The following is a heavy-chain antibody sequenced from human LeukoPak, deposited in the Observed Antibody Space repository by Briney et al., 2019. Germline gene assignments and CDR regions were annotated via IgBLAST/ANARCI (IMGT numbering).Heavy chain of an antibody. V-gene: IGHV3-21*01. CDR2: ISSSSSYI. Sequence: GGSLRLSCAASGFTFSSYSMSWVRQAPGKGLEWVSSISSSSSYIYYADSVKGRFTISRDNAKNSLYLQMNSLRAEDTAVYYCARDQVFYCSGGSCYGMDVWGQGTTVTVSS. CDR3: ARDQVFYCSGGSCYGMDV. CDR1: GFTFSSYS. D-gene: IGHD2-15*01. J-gene: IGHJ6*02.